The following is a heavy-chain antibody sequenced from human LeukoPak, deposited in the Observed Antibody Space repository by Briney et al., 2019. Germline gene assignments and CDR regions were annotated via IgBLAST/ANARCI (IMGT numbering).Heavy chain of an antibody. J-gene: IGHJ4*02. CDR1: GFTFSSYA. V-gene: IGHV3-30-3*01. CDR2: ISYDGSNK. Sequence: PVGSLRLSCAASGFTFSSYAMHWVRQAPGKGLEWVAVISYDGSNKYYADSVKGRFTISRDNSKNTLYLQMNSLRAEDTAVYYCARALASGDYWGQGTLVTVSS. CDR3: ARALASGDY.